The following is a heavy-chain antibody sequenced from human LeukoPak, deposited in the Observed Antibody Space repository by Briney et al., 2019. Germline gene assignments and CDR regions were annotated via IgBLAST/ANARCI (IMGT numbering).Heavy chain of an antibody. CDR2: IYYSGST. Sequence: SETLSLTCTVSGGSISSYYWSWIRQPPGKGLEWIGYIYYSGSTNYNPSLKSRVTISVDTSKNQFSLKLSSVTAADTAVYYCARRIMITFGGVIAALDAFDIWGQGTMVTVSS. CDR3: ARRIMITFGGVIAALDAFDI. D-gene: IGHD3-16*02. V-gene: IGHV4-59*01. J-gene: IGHJ3*02. CDR1: GGSISSYY.